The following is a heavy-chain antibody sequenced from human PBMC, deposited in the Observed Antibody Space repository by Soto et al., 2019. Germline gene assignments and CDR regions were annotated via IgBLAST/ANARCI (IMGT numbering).Heavy chain of an antibody. CDR3: ARGLISDYYYYYMDV. V-gene: IGHV3-66*01. Sequence: PGGSLRLSCAASGFTVSSNYMSWVRQAPGKGLEWVSVIYSGGSTYYADSVKGRFTISRDNSKNTLYLQMNSLRAEDTAVYYCARGLISDYYYYYMDVWGKGTTVTVS. J-gene: IGHJ6*03. CDR2: IYSGGST. D-gene: IGHD3-22*01. CDR1: GFTVSSNY.